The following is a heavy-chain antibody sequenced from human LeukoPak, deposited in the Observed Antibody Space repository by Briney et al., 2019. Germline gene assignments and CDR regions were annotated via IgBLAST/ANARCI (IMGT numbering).Heavy chain of an antibody. Sequence: GGSLRLSCAASGFTLSRYGMNWVRQAPGKGLEWVSGIGGSDGITSYYSDSVEGRFAISRDNSRDTMFLQMNSLRAEDTAVYYCAKDYGDAYYYYYYMDVWGKGTTVTVSS. CDR1: GFTLSRYG. CDR3: AKDYGDAYYYYYYMDV. CDR2: IGGSDGITS. J-gene: IGHJ6*03. D-gene: IGHD4-17*01. V-gene: IGHV3-23*01.